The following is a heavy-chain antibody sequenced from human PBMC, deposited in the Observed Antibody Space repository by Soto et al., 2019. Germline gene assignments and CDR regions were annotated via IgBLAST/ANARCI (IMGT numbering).Heavy chain of an antibody. D-gene: IGHD3-10*01. V-gene: IGHV3-48*03. CDR3: XREFGRDDDGYDGRFDY. CDR1: GFTFSSYE. CDR2: IGRSGSTI. J-gene: IGHJ4*02. Sequence: GGSLRLSCAASGFTFSSYEMNWVRQAPGKGLEWLSYIGRSGSTIYYADSPKGRFTISRDNAKNSVYLQMNSLRAEDTAVYYCXREFGRDDDGYDGRFDYWGQGTLVTVSS.